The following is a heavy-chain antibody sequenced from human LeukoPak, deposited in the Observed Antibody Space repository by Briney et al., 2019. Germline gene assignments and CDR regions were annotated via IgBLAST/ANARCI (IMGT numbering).Heavy chain of an antibody. CDR3: TSGIYGDSDW. V-gene: IGHV3-73*01. CDR2: IRSKANSYAT. J-gene: IGHJ4*02. CDR1: GFTFSGSA. Sequence: GGSLRLSCAASGFTFSGSAMHWVRQASGKGLEWVGRIRSKANSYATAYAAPVKGRFTISRDDSKNTAYLQMNSLKTEDTAVYYCTSGIYGDSDWWGQGTLVTVSS. D-gene: IGHD4-17*01.